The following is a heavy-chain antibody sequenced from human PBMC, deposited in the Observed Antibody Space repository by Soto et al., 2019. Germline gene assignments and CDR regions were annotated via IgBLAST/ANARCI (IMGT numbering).Heavy chain of an antibody. CDR3: ASTYSTSWYWFDP. D-gene: IGHD6-13*01. Sequence: QVTVKESGPVLVKPTETLTLTCTVSGFSLSNAGLGVSWIRQPPGKALEWLAHIFSNDEKSSSTSLKSRLTISKATSQSQVVLTMTNMAPVDTATYYCASTYSTSWYWFDPWGQGTLVTVSS. J-gene: IGHJ5*02. CDR2: IFSNDEK. V-gene: IGHV2-26*04. CDR1: GFSLSNAGLG.